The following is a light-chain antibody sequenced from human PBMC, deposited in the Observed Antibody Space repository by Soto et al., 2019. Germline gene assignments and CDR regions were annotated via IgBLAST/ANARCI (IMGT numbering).Light chain of an antibody. Sequence: QSALTQPASVSGSPGQSITISCTGTSSDVGGYNYVSLYQQHPGKAPKLMIYDVSNRTSGVSNRFSGSKSGNTASLTISGLQAEDDADYYCSSYTCSSTYVFGTVTKLTVL. CDR1: SSDVGGYNY. CDR2: DVS. V-gene: IGLV2-14*01. J-gene: IGLJ1*01. CDR3: SSYTCSSTYV.